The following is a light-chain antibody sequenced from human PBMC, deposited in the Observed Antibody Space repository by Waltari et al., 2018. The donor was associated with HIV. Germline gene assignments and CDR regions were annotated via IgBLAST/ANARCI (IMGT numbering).Light chain of an antibody. CDR1: QSIDDK. J-gene: IGKJ1*01. CDR2: AAS. Sequence: ETVMTQSPGTLSASPGATVTLSCTASQSIDDKLAWYQQKPGQSPRLLIYAASTGATSVPGRFSGSGSVTQFTLTISNLQSEDSAVYYCQQYKNWPPLTFGQGTKVEIK. CDR3: QQYKNWPPLT. V-gene: IGKV3-15*01.